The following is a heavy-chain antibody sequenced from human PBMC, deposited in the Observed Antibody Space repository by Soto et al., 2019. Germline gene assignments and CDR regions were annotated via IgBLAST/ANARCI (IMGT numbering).Heavy chain of an antibody. CDR2: INHSGST. Sequence: SETLSLTCAVYGGSFSGYYWSWIRQPPGKGLEWIGEINHSGSTNYNPSLKSRVTISVDTSKNQFSLRLSSVTAADTAVYYCARGDSSGWHFDYWGQGTLVTVSS. CDR1: GGSFSGYY. D-gene: IGHD6-19*01. J-gene: IGHJ4*02. V-gene: IGHV4-34*01. CDR3: ARGDSSGWHFDY.